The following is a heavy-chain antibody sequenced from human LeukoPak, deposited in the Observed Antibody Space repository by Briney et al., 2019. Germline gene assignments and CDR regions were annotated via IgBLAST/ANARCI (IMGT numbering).Heavy chain of an antibody. CDR3: TKELYDSGSYPQLG. V-gene: IGHV3-23*01. D-gene: IGHD3-10*01. Sequence: GGSLRLSCATSGFPFSNYAMSWVRDAPGEGLVWVSTMSGCGGQTYHAHCVKGRLTISRDNSRNTLYLQIKSLKAEDTAVYYCTKELYDSGSYPQLGCGQGTLVTASS. J-gene: IGHJ4*02. CDR2: MSGCGGQT. CDR1: GFPFSNYA.